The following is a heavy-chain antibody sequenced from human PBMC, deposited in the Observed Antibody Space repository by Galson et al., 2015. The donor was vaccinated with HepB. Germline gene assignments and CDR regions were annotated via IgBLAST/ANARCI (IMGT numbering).Heavy chain of an antibody. CDR2: IYSGGST. D-gene: IGHD3-22*01. CDR1: GFTVSSNY. J-gene: IGHJ3*02. Sequence: SLRLSCAASGFTVSSNYMSWVRQAPGKGLEWVSVIYSGGSTYYADSVKGRFTISRDNSKNTLYLQMNSLRAEDTAVYYCAREGGSSGYLNDAFDIWGQGTMVTVSS. V-gene: IGHV3-66*01. CDR3: AREGGSSGYLNDAFDI.